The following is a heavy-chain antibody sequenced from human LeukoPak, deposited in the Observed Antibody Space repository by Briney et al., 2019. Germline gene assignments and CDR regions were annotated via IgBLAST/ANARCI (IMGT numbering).Heavy chain of an antibody. J-gene: IGHJ5*02. CDR3: ARRGDIVVVPAAIGGFDP. CDR1: GFTFSDYY. V-gene: IGHV3-11*01. Sequence: GGSLRLSCAASGFTFSDYYMNWIRQAPGKGLEWVSYISSSGSTIYYADSVKGRFTISRDNAKNSLYLQMNSLRAEDTAVYYCARRGDIVVVPAAIGGFDPWGQGTPVTVSS. D-gene: IGHD2-2*02. CDR2: ISSSGSTI.